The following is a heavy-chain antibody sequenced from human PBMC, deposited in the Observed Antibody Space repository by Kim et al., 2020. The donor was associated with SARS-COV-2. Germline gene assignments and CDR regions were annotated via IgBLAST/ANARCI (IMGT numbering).Heavy chain of an antibody. J-gene: IGHJ4*02. CDR1: GYTFTSYY. CDR3: ARDLGYYDSSGYSYYFDY. D-gene: IGHD3-22*01. V-gene: IGHV1-46*01. Sequence: ASVKVSCKASGYTFTSYYMHWVRQAPGQGLEWMGIINPSGGSTSYAQKFQGRVTMTRDTSTSTVYMELSSLRSEDTAVYYCARDLGYYDSSGYSYYFDYWGQGTLVTVSS. CDR2: INPSGGST.